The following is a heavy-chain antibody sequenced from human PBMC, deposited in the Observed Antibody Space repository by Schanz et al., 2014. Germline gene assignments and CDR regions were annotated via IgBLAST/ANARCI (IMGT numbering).Heavy chain of an antibody. D-gene: IGHD5-18*01. Sequence: EVQLVESGGGLVQPGGSLRLSCSASGFTFSIYAMHWVRQAPGKGLEYVSAISHDGYSTYYADSVKGRFTISRDNSKNTLYLQMSSLRVDDMAVYYCGRAGTGMAGWYFELWGHGHLVTVSP. CDR3: GRAGTGMAGWYFEL. J-gene: IGHJ2*01. V-gene: IGHV3-64D*06. CDR2: ISHDGYST. CDR1: GFTFSIYA.